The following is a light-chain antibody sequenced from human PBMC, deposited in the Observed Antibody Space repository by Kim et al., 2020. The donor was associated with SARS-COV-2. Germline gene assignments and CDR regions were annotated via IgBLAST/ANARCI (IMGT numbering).Light chain of an antibody. CDR2: EVN. CDR3: SSYAGTNNYV. J-gene: IGLJ1*01. CDR1: SSDVGNYKY. V-gene: IGLV2-8*01. Sequence: GQSVTISCTGTSSDVGNYKYVSWYQQHPGKAPKFIMYEVNKRPSGVPDRFSGSKSGNTASLTVSGLQAEDEAHYYCSSYAGTNNYVFGTGTKVTVL.